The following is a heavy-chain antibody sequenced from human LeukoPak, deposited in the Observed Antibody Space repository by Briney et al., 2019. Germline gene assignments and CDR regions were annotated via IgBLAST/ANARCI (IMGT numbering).Heavy chain of an antibody. Sequence: GGSLRLSCAASGFTFSNYAMSWVRQAPGKGLEWVSAISGSGDGTYSADSVKGRFTISRNSKSTLYLQMNSLRAEDTAVYYCAKPFYSGYDSHFDYWGQGTLVTVSS. CDR2: ISGSGDGT. CDR3: AKPFYSGYDSHFDY. CDR1: GFTFSNYA. D-gene: IGHD5-12*01. J-gene: IGHJ4*02. V-gene: IGHV3-23*01.